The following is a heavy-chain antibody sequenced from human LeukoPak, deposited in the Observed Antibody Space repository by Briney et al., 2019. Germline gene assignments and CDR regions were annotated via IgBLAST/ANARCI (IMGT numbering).Heavy chain of an antibody. CDR2: IISGGGFK. CDR3: ARVRPGSSGSYYRTS. CDR1: GLPFSDSH. Sequence: GGSLRLSCVGAGLPFSDSHMSWVRPAPGEGLGWVSYIISGGGFKYYADSLKGRFNISRDDSKNSLFLQMNSLRVEATPVYYCARVRPGSSGSYYRTSGGQGTLVTVPS. V-gene: IGHV3-11*04. J-gene: IGHJ4*02. D-gene: IGHD3-22*01.